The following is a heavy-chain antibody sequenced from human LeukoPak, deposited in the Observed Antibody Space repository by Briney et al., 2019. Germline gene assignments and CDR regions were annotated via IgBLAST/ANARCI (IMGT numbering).Heavy chain of an antibody. Sequence: PGGSLRLSCAASGFTFNNNWMNWLRQAPGKGPEWVANIKQDGSETYYVESVKGRFTISRDNAKNSLYLQMNSLRAEDTAVYYCVRDRGYCSGGNCYSVLDYWGQGTLLTVSS. CDR1: GFTFNNNW. D-gene: IGHD2-15*01. CDR3: VRDRGYCSGGNCYSVLDY. CDR2: IKQDGSET. J-gene: IGHJ4*02. V-gene: IGHV3-7*01.